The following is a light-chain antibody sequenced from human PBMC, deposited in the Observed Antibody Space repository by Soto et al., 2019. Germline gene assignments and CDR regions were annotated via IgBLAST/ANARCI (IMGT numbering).Light chain of an antibody. Sequence: EIVLTQSPGTLSLSPGERATLSCMASQSVIISFLAWYQQKPGQAPRLLIYGASSRATGIKDRFSGSGSETDFTLTISRLEAEAFAVYYFQQYSSSPLAFGGGTKVAIK. CDR1: QSVIISF. J-gene: IGKJ4*01. V-gene: IGKV3-20*01. CDR2: GAS. CDR3: QQYSSSPLA.